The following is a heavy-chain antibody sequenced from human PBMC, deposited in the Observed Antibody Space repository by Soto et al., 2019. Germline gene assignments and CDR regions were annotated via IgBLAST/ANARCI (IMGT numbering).Heavy chain of an antibody. V-gene: IGHV1-69*06. CDR2: IIPIFGTA. Sequence: SVQLSCKASGGTFSSYAISWVRQAPGQGLEWMGGIIPIFGTANYAQKFQGRVTITADKSTSTAYMELSSLRSEDTAVYYCARDYGGNSGEFDIWGQGKMVTV. CDR1: GGTFSSYA. J-gene: IGHJ3*02. CDR3: ARDYGGNSGEFDI. D-gene: IGHD4-17*01.